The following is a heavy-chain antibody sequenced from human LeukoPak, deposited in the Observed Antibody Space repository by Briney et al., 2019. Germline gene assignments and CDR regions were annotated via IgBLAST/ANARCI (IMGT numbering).Heavy chain of an antibody. Sequence: GASVKVSCKASGYTSTSYDINWVRQATGQGLEWMGWMNPNSGNTGYAQKFQGRVTMTRNTSISTAYMDLSSLRSEDTAVYYCARVPPGDIVVVPAHLDDWGQGTLVTVSS. V-gene: IGHV1-8*01. D-gene: IGHD2-2*01. CDR3: ARVPPGDIVVVPAHLDD. J-gene: IGHJ4*02. CDR2: MNPNSGNT. CDR1: GYTSTSYD.